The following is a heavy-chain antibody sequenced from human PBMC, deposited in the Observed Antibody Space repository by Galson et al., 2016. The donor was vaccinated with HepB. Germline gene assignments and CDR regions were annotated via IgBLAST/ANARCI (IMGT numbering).Heavy chain of an antibody. CDR2: IYETGTA. J-gene: IGHJ4*02. Sequence: SETLSLTCAVSGGSISSNYWWGWVRQSPEKGFEWIGEIYETGTANYNPSFTSRATISVDKSKNQISLRLDSVTAADTAVYYCTRGNLGTSATMAFDYWGQGTLVTVSS. D-gene: IGHD4/OR15-4a*01. V-gene: IGHV4-4*02. CDR3: TRGNLGTSATMAFDY. CDR1: GGSISSNYW.